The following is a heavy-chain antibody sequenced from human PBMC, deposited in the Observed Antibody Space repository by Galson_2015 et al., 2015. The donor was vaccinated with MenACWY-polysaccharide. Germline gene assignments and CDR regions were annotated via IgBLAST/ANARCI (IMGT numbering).Heavy chain of an antibody. V-gene: IGHV3-48*01. CDR2: IGTSSSTI. Sequence: SLILCCAVSGFTFSSYLMTWVRQAPGKGLEWVSYIGTSSSTISYADSVKGRFTISRDNAENSLYLQMNSLRVEDTAVYYCARGYMVRGGYFDPWGHGTLVTVSS. J-gene: IGHJ4*01. CDR3: ARGYMVRGGYFDP. CDR1: GFTFSSYL. D-gene: IGHD3-10*01.